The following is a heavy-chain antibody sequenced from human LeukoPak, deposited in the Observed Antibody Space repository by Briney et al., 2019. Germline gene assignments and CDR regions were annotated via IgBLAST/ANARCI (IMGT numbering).Heavy chain of an antibody. J-gene: IGHJ6*03. CDR3: ARGGGATNYYYYYMDV. V-gene: IGHV1-69*13. Sequence: GASVKVSCKASGYTFTSYGISWVRQAPGQGLEWMGGIIPIFGTANYAQKFQGRVTITADESTSTAYMELSSLRSEDTAVYYCARGGGATNYYYYYMDVWGKGTTVTVSS. CDR2: IIPIFGTA. CDR1: GYTFTSYG. D-gene: IGHD1-26*01.